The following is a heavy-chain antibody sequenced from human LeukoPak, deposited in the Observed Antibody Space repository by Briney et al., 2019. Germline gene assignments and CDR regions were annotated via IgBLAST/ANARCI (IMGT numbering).Heavy chain of an antibody. Sequence: GGSLRLSCAASGFTFSDYYMSWIRQAPGKGLEWVSSISSSASTIYYADSVKGRFTISRDNAKNSLYLQMNSLRAEDTAVYYCARDNLMMIVYGMDVWGQGTTVTVSS. V-gene: IGHV3-11*01. CDR2: ISSSASTI. D-gene: IGHD3-22*01. CDR1: GFTFSDYY. J-gene: IGHJ6*02. CDR3: ARDNLMMIVYGMDV.